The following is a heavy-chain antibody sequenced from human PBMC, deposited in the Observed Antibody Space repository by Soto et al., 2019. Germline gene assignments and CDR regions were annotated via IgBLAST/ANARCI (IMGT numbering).Heavy chain of an antibody. D-gene: IGHD2-15*01. CDR3: PRVSLVAATTYAEFDI. CDR2: IYYSGST. J-gene: IGHJ3*02. V-gene: IGHV4-31*03. Sequence: PSETLSLTCTVSGGSISSGGYYWGWIRQHPGKGLEWIGYIYYSGSTYYNPSLKSRVTISVDKSKNQFSLKLSSVTAADTAVYYCPRVSLVAATTYAEFDIWGQGTMVNV. CDR1: GGSISSGGYY.